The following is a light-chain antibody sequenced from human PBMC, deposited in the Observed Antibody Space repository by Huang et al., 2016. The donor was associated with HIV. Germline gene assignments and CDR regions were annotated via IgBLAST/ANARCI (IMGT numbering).Light chain of an antibody. CDR1: QSVDNY. CDR3: QQYNKWPPNT. V-gene: IGKV3-15*01. J-gene: IGKJ2*01. CDR2: GAS. Sequence: EVVMTQSPATLSVSPGEGATLSCRASQSVDNYVAWYKQKPGQAPRLLIYGASTMAAGIPARFSGSGSGTEVTLTISNLQSEDFAIYYCQQYNKWPPNTFGQGTKLQIK.